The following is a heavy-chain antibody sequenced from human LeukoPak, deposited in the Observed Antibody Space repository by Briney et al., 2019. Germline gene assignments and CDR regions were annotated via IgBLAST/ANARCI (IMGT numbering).Heavy chain of an antibody. V-gene: IGHV4-39*07. CDR2: IYHSGTT. Sequence: SETLSLTCTVSGGSISSSSYYWGWIRQPPGKGLEWIGTIYHSGTTYYNPSLKSRVTISVDTSKNQFSLKLSSVTAADTAVYYCAREQIFGVVIYFDYWGQGTLVTVSS. CDR3: AREQIFGVVIYFDY. J-gene: IGHJ4*02. D-gene: IGHD3-3*01. CDR1: GGSISSSSYY.